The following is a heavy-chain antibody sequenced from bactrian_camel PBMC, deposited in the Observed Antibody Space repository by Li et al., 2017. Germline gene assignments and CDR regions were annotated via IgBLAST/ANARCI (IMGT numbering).Heavy chain of an antibody. V-gene: IGHV3S53*01. CDR1: GYDKPNYC. Sequence: VQLVESGGEPVQAGGSLRLSCEGSGYDKPNYCMGWYRQAPGKEREGVARIDSDNIIRYVESVKGRFTISQDYAENTVFLQMNTLKPADTAIYTCAADWDPFVCTNLYGTKAFALWGQGTQVTV. J-gene: IGHJ4*01. CDR3: AADWDPFVCTNLYGTKAFAL. CDR2: IDSDNII. D-gene: IGHD1*01.